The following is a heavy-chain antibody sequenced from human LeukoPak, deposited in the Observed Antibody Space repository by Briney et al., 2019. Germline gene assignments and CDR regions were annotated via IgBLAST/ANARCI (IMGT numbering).Heavy chain of an antibody. CDR1: DGSFSGYY. D-gene: IGHD2-15*01. J-gene: IGHJ4*02. CDR2: INHSGST. Sequence: SETLSLTCAVYDGSFSGYYWSWIRQPPGKGLEWIGEINHSGSTNYNPSLKSRVTISVDTSKNQFSLKLSSVTAADTAVYYCARHPFATPFDYWGRGTLLTVSS. CDR3: ARHPFATPFDY. V-gene: IGHV4-34*01.